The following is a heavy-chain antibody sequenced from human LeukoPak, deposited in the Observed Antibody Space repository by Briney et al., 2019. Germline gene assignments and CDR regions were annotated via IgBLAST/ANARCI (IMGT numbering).Heavy chain of an antibody. CDR2: IDYDSSHI. V-gene: IGHV3-21*01. Sequence: GGSLRLSCAASGFTFSNSAMNWVRQVPGKGLEWVSSIDYDSSHIYYAASVRGRFTISRDNARNSVYLQMNSLRVEDTAVYYCARGVEPLAANTLAYWGQGTLVTVSS. D-gene: IGHD1-14*01. CDR1: GFTFSNSA. CDR3: ARGVEPLAANTLAY. J-gene: IGHJ4*02.